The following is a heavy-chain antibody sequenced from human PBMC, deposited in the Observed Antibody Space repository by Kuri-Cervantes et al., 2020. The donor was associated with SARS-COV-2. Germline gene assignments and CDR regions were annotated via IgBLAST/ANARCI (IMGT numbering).Heavy chain of an antibody. Sequence: GGSLRLSCEVFGFTFNHYSMGWVRQAPGKGLVWVSRINSDGSSTSYADSVKGRFTISRDNAKNTLYLQMNSLRAEDTAVYYCAIIAAAGGWGFDPWGQGTLVTVSS. J-gene: IGHJ5*02. CDR3: AIIAAAGGWGFDP. CDR1: GFTFNHYS. V-gene: IGHV3-74*01. CDR2: INSDGSST. D-gene: IGHD6-13*01.